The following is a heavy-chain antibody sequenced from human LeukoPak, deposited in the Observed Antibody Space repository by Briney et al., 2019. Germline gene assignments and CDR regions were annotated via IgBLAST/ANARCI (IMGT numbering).Heavy chain of an antibody. CDR1: GYTFTSYG. Sequence: ASVKVSCKASGYTFTSYGISWVRQAPGQGLEWMGWISAYNGNTNYAQKLQGRVTMTTDTSTSTAYMELRSLRYDDTAVYYCARDQLRFLEWLPTKGLCDYWGQGTLVTVSS. J-gene: IGHJ4*02. CDR3: ARDQLRFLEWLPTKGLCDY. D-gene: IGHD3-3*01. CDR2: ISAYNGNT. V-gene: IGHV1-18*01.